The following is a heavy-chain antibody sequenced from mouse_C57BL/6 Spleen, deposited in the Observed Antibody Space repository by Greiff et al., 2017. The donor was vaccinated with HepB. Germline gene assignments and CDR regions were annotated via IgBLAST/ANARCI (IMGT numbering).Heavy chain of an antibody. D-gene: IGHD2-1*01. Sequence: EVKVVESGGGLVKPGGSLKLSCAASGFTFSDYGMHWVRQAPEKGLEWVAYISSGSSTIYYADTVKGRFTISRDNAKNTLFLQMTSLRSEDTAMYYCARLLGGYFDYWGQGTTLTVSS. J-gene: IGHJ2*01. CDR2: ISSGSSTI. CDR3: ARLLGGYFDY. V-gene: IGHV5-17*01. CDR1: GFTFSDYG.